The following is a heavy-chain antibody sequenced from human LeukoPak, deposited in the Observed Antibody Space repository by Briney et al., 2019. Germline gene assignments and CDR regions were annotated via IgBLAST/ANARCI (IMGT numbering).Heavy chain of an antibody. J-gene: IGHJ3*02. CDR2: INHSGST. V-gene: IGHV4-34*01. Sequence: SETLSLTCAVYGGSFSGYYWSWIRQPPGKGLEWIGEINHSGSTNYNPSLKSRVTISVDTSKNQFSLKLSSVTAADTAVYYCARLQQLVRVFDIWGQGTMVTVSS. CDR1: GGSFSGYY. CDR3: ARLQQLVRVFDI. D-gene: IGHD6-13*01.